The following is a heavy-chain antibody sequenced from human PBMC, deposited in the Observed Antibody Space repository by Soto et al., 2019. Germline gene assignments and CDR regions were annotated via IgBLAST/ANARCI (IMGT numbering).Heavy chain of an antibody. CDR3: ARVRIAVAGVIGGGYYYYGMDV. V-gene: IGHV1-69*01. CDR1: GGTFSSYA. D-gene: IGHD6-19*01. J-gene: IGHJ6*02. Sequence: QVQLVQSGAEVKKPGSSVKVSCKASGGTFSSYAISWVRQAPGQGLEWMGGIIPIFGTANYAQKFQGRVTITADESTSKAYMELSSLRSEDTAVYYCARVRIAVAGVIGGGYYYYGMDVWGQGTTVTVSS. CDR2: IIPIFGTA.